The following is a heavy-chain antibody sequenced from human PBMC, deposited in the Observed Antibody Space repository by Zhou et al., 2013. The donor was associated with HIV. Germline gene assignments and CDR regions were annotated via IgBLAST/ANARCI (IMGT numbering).Heavy chain of an antibody. Sequence: VQLQESGPGLAKPSETLSLTCIVSAGSISSYYWSWIRQPAGKGLEWIGRIYSSGSTNYNPSLKSRVTMSVDTSKNQFSLKLSSVTAADTAVYYCARGPSDYYYYEDVWGKGTTVTVSS. V-gene: IGHV4-4*07. CDR1: AGSISSYY. J-gene: IGHJ6*03. CDR2: IYSSGST. CDR3: ARGPSDYYYYEDV.